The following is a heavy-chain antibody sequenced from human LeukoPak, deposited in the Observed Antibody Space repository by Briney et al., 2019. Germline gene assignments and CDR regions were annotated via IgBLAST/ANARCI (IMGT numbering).Heavy chain of an antibody. V-gene: IGHV3-48*04. CDR3: ARDLNDNDDYAHY. CDR1: EFTFNTYG. J-gene: IGHJ4*02. D-gene: IGHD4-17*01. CDR2: ISSSSNTI. Sequence: PGGSLRLSCAAPEFTFNTYGMNWVRQAPGQGLEWVSYISSSSNTIYYADSVKGRFTISRDNAKNSLYLQMNSLRAEDTAVYYCARDLNDNDDYAHYWGQGTLVTVSS.